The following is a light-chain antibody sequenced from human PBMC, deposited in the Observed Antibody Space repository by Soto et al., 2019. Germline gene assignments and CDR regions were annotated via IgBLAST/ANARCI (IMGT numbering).Light chain of an antibody. CDR2: EGH. CDR3: SSYTSSSTV. V-gene: IGLV2-14*02. Sequence: QSVLAQPASVSGSPGQSITISCTGTSGFVGSFSLVSWYQQHPGKAPKVMISEGHRRPSGVPDRFSGSKSGNTASLTISGLQAEDEADYYCSSYTSSSTVFGGGTKVTLL. CDR1: SGFVGSFSL. J-gene: IGLJ2*01.